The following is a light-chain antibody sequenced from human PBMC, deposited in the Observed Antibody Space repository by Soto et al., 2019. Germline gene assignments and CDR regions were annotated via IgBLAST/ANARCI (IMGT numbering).Light chain of an antibody. J-gene: IGLJ1*01. CDR1: SSNIGAGYD. CDR3: QSYDSSLSDSYV. Sequence: QSVLTQPPSASGAPGQRVTISCTRNSSNIGAGYDVHWYQQLPGTAPKLLIYGNSNRPSGVPDRFSGSKSGTSAPLAITGLQAEDEADYYCQSYDSSLSDSYVFGTGTKVTVL. CDR2: GNS. V-gene: IGLV1-40*01.